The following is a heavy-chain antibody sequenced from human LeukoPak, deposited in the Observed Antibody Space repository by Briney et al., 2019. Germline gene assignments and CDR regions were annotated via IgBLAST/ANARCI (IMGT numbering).Heavy chain of an antibody. J-gene: IGHJ4*02. Sequence: GGSLRLSCAASGFTFSGSAMHWVRQASGKGLEWVGRIRSKANSYATAYAASVKGRFTISRDDSKNTAYLQMNSLRAEDTAVYYCARVIAVAGTPTTDYWGQGTLVTVSS. CDR1: GFTFSGSA. D-gene: IGHD6-19*01. CDR2: IRSKANSYAT. V-gene: IGHV3-73*01. CDR3: ARVIAVAGTPTTDY.